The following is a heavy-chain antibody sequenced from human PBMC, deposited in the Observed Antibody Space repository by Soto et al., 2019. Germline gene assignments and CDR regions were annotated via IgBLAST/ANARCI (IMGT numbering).Heavy chain of an antibody. Sequence: EVELLESGGGLVQPGGSLRLSCVASRFTFTSYAMSWVRQAPGKGLEWVAAISASGGATIHADSVKGRLTISRDNSKNTLYLQMNSLRAEDTAVYYCAKDVEGGSLFRGAFDYWGQGTQVTFSS. V-gene: IGHV3-23*01. CDR3: AKDVEGGSLFRGAFDY. CDR2: ISASGGAT. J-gene: IGHJ4*02. D-gene: IGHD1-26*01. CDR1: RFTFTSYA.